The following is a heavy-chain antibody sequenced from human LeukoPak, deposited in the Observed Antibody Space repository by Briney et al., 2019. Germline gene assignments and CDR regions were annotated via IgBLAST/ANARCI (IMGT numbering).Heavy chain of an antibody. CDR2: IRYNGNNQ. CDR1: GFTFNNYG. D-gene: IGHD5-18*01. Sequence: GGSLRLSCAASGFTFNNYGMHWVRQAPGKGLEWVAFIRYNGNNQYYADSVKGRFTISRDNSKNTLYLQMNSLRAEDTAVYYCAKAGIPKTEFDYWGQGTLVTVSS. CDR3: AKAGIPKTEFDY. J-gene: IGHJ4*02. V-gene: IGHV3-30*02.